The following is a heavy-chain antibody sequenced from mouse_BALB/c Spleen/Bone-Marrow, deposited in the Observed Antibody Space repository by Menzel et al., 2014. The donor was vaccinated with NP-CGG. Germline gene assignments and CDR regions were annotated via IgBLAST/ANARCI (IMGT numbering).Heavy chain of an antibody. CDR2: IGNKANGYIT. CDR1: GFTFTDYY. CDR3: ARDIRLGYGMDY. Sequence: EVQRVESGGGLVQPGGSLRLSCATSGFTFTDYYMNWVRQPPGKALEWLGFIGNKANGYITEYSVSVKGRFTISRDNSQSILYLQMNTLRAEDSATYYCARDIRLGYGMDYWGQGTSVTVSS. V-gene: IGHV7-3*02. D-gene: IGHD3-2*02. J-gene: IGHJ4*01.